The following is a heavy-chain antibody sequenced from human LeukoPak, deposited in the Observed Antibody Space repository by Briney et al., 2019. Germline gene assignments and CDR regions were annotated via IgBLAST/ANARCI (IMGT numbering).Heavy chain of an antibody. D-gene: IGHD1-26*01. Sequence: GGSLRLSCAASGFTFSSYSMNWVRQAPGKGLEWVSYISSSSTIYYADSVKGRFTISRDNAKNSLYLQMNSLRAEDTAVYYCARLSSGSYWGIGYWGQGTLVTVSS. CDR2: ISSSSTI. J-gene: IGHJ4*02. CDR1: GFTFSSYS. V-gene: IGHV3-48*01. CDR3: ARLSSGSYWGIGY.